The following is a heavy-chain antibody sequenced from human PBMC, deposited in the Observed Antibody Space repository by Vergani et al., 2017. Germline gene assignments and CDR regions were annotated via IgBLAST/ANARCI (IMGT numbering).Heavy chain of an antibody. V-gene: IGHV1-69*05. CDR1: GGTFSSYA. CDR2: IIPIFGTA. J-gene: IGHJ4*02. CDR3: ARDLPGVLLWFGEKSPTAYFDY. D-gene: IGHD3-10*01. Sequence: QVQLVQSGAEVKKPGSSVKVSCKASGGTFSSYAISWVRQAPGQGLEWMGGIIPIFGTANYAQKLQGRVTMTTDTSTSTAYMELRSLRSDDTAVYYCARDLPGVLLWFGEKSPTAYFDYWGQGTLVTVSS.